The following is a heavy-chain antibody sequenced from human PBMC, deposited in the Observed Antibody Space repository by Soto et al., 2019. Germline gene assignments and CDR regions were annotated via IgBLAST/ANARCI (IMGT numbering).Heavy chain of an antibody. J-gene: IGHJ5*02. CDR2: IIPIFGTA. V-gene: IGHV1-69*01. D-gene: IGHD2-15*01. Sequence: QVQLVQSGAEVKKPGSSVKVSCKASGGTFSSYAISWVRQAPGQGLEWMGGIIPIFGTANYAQKFQGRVTNTADESTSTAYMELSSLKSEDTAVYYCARGIAGVYCSGGSCYRSSWFDPWGQGTLVTVSS. CDR3: ARGIAGVYCSGGSCYRSSWFDP. CDR1: GGTFSSYA.